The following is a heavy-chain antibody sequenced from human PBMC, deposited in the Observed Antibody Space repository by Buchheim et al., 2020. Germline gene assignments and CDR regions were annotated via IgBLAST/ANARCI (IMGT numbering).Heavy chain of an antibody. V-gene: IGHV4-39*01. D-gene: IGHD3-10*01. CDR1: GDSISSSPYY. CDR2: FVNSGTT. J-gene: IGHJ5*02. CDR3: ARGAPYYYGSGSFPSNWFDP. Sequence: QLQLQESGPGLVKPSETLSLTCTVSGDSISSSPYYWGWIRQPPGKGLEWIATFVNSGTTPYSPSLMGRITMTVDTSKNQFSLKLTSVTAADTAVYYCARGAPYYYGSGSFPSNWFDPWGQGTL.